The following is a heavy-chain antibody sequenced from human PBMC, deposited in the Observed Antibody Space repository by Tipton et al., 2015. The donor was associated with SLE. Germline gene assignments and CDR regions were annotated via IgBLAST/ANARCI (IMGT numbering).Heavy chain of an antibody. J-gene: IGHJ4*02. CDR2: IYYSGST. V-gene: IGHV4-39*07. Sequence: TLSLTCSVSDDSISSSTYYWSWIRQHPGKGLEWIGFIYYSGSTYYNPSLKSRVTMSIDTSKNQFSLKLSSVTAADTAVYYCARDVAPAAVPLFEYWGQGTLVTVSS. D-gene: IGHD2-2*01. CDR3: ARDVAPAAVPLFEY. CDR1: DDSISSSTYY.